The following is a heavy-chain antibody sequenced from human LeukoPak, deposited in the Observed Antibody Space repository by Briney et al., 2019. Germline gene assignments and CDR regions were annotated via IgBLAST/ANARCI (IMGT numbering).Heavy chain of an antibody. CDR1: GYTFTSYG. Sequence: ASVKVSCKASGYTFTSYGVSWVRQAPGRGLEWMGWISAYNGNTNYAQKLQGRVTMTTDTSTSTAYMELRSLRSDDTAVYYCARDRREVGATTADYWGQGTLVTVSS. CDR2: ISAYNGNT. CDR3: ARDRREVGATTADY. D-gene: IGHD1-26*01. V-gene: IGHV1-18*01. J-gene: IGHJ4*02.